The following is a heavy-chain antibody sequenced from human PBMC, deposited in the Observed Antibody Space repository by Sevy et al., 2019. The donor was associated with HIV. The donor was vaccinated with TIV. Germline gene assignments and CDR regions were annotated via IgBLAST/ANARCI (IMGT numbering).Heavy chain of an antibody. CDR1: GFTFSSYG. Sequence: GGSLRLSCAASGFTFSSYGMHWVRQAPGKGLEWVAVIWYDGSNKYYADSVKGRFTISRDNSKNTLYLQMNSLRAEDTAVYYCAREALRSSWYSASYYFDYWGQRTLVTVSS. CDR2: IWYDGSNK. D-gene: IGHD6-13*01. V-gene: IGHV3-33*01. CDR3: AREALRSSWYSASYYFDY. J-gene: IGHJ4*02.